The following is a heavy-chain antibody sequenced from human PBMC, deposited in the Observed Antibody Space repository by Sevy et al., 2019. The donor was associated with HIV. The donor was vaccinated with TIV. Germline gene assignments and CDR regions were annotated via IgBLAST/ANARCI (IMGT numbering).Heavy chain of an antibody. CDR1: GYSFPSHD. V-gene: IGHV1-8*01. D-gene: IGHD1-26*01. CDR2: MKPNSGNT. J-gene: IGHJ3*01. CDR3: ARTGGTFDV. Sequence: ASVKVSGKASGYSFPSHDINWVRQASGQGLEWMGWMKPNSGNTGYAQKFKGRVTLTRNTSISTAYMEVSSLTSEDTAVYYCARTGGTFDVWGQGTMVTVSS.